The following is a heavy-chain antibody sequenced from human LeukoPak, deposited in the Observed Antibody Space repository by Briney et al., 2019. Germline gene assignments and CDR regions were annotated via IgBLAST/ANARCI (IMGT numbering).Heavy chain of an antibody. CDR3: ARHPSDILTGWYFDL. Sequence: SETLSLTCTVSGDSISSFYWSWIRQPPGKGLEWIGYLYYSGSTNYNPSLKSRVTISVDTSKNQFSLRLSSVTAADPAVYYCARHPSDILTGWYFDLWGRGTLLTVSS. J-gene: IGHJ2*01. CDR2: LYYSGST. D-gene: IGHD3-9*01. CDR1: GDSISSFY. V-gene: IGHV4-59*08.